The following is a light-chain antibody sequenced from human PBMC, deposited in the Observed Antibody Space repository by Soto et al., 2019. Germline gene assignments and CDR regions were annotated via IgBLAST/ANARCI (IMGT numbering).Light chain of an antibody. V-gene: IGLV2-14*01. CDR3: SSHTSSSPYV. Sequence: QSVLTQPASVPGSPGQSITIPCTGTSSDVGGYNYVSWYQHHPGKAPKLMIYEVSNRPSGVSDRFSGSKSGNTASLTISGLQAEDEADYYCSSHTSSSPYVFGTGTKVTGL. CDR2: EVS. CDR1: SSDVGGYNY. J-gene: IGLJ1*01.